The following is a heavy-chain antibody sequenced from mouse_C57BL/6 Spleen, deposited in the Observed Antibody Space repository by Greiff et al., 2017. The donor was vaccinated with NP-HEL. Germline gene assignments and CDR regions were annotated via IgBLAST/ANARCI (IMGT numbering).Heavy chain of an antibody. J-gene: IGHJ4*01. CDR2: ISSGGSYT. V-gene: IGHV5-6*01. D-gene: IGHD2-4*01. CDR1: GFTFSSYG. Sequence: EVKVVESGGDLVKPGGSLKLSCAASGFTFSSYGMSWVRQTPDKRLEWVATISSGGSYTYYPDSVKGRFTISRDNAKNTLYLQMSSLKSEDTAMYYCARDDYDGTSYAMDYWGQGTSVTVSS. CDR3: ARDDYDGTSYAMDY.